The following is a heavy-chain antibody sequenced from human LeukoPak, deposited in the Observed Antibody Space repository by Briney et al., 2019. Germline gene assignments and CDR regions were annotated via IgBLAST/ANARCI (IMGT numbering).Heavy chain of an antibody. J-gene: IGHJ4*02. CDR2: IDGSSTYV. CDR3: TKTPLSGYYFDL. V-gene: IGHV3-21*01. Sequence: GGSLRLSCAASGFTFSSYAMSRVRQPPGQGPEWVASIDGSSTYVFYADSVKGRFTITRDNAKNSLYLQMGSLRADDTALYYCTKTPLSGYYFDLWGQGAMVTVSS. CDR1: GFTFSSYA. D-gene: IGHD3-3*01.